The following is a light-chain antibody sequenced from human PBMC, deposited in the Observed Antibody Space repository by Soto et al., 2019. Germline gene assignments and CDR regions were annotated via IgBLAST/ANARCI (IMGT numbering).Light chain of an antibody. CDR3: QQHSHWPPWT. V-gene: IGKV3-11*01. J-gene: IGKJ1*01. Sequence: EVVLTQSPATLSLSPGERATLSCRASQNVRTFLDWYQQKPGQAPRLLIYGASNRATGIPARFSGSGSGTDFTLTISGLVPEDFAVYYCQQHSHWPPWTFGQGTRVEIQ. CDR1: QNVRTF. CDR2: GAS.